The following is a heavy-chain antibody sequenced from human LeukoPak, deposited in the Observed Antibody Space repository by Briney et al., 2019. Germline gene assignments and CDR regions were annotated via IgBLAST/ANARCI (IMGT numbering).Heavy chain of an antibody. CDR2: INSDGSST. V-gene: IGHV3-74*01. CDR1: GFTFSSYW. Sequence: GGSLRLSCAASGFTFSSYWMHWVRQAPGKGLVWVSRINSDGSSTSYADSVKGRFTISRDNSKNTLYLQMNSLRAEDTAVYYCARDPVMYSSGWSRFDYWGQGTLVTVSS. D-gene: IGHD6-19*01. CDR3: ARDPVMYSSGWSRFDY. J-gene: IGHJ4*02.